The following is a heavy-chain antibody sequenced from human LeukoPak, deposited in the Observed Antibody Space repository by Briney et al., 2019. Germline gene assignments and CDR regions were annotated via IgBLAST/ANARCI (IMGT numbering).Heavy chain of an antibody. V-gene: IGHV4-59*01. Sequence: SETLSLTCTVSGGSISGYYWSWIRQPPGKGLEWIGYIYYSGSTNYNPSLKSRVTISVDTSKNQFSLKLSSVTAADTAVYYCARSTSSIYSYGYYFDYWGQGTLVTVSS. CDR3: ARSTSSIYSYGYYFDY. CDR2: IYYSGST. J-gene: IGHJ4*02. CDR1: GGSISGYY. D-gene: IGHD5-18*01.